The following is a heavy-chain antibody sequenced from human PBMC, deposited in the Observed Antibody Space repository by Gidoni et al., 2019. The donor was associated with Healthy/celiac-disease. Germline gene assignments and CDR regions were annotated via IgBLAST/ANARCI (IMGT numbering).Heavy chain of an antibody. CDR1: GYTFTGYY. Sequence: QVQLVQSGAEVKKPGASVKVSCKASGYTFTGYYMHWVRQSPGQGLEWMGWINPNSGGTNDAQKFQGRVTMTRDTSISTAYMELSRLRSDDTAVDYCARLGFGELSPGFDPWGQGTLVTVSS. CDR3: ARLGFGELSPGFDP. CDR2: INPNSGGT. D-gene: IGHD3-10*01. J-gene: IGHJ5*02. V-gene: IGHV1-2*02.